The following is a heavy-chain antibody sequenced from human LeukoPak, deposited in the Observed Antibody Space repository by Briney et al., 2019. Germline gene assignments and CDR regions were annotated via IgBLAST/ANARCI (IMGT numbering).Heavy chain of an antibody. CDR3: ACPNYYGSGSYYDY. J-gene: IGHJ4*02. V-gene: IGHV4-34*01. CDR2: INHSGST. Sequence: PSETLSLTCAVYGGSFSGYYWSWICQPPGKGLEWIGEINHSGSTNYNPSLKSRVTISVDTSKNQFSLKLSSVTAAGTAVYYCACPNYYGSGSYYDYWGQGTLVTVSS. CDR1: GGSFSGYY. D-gene: IGHD3-10*01.